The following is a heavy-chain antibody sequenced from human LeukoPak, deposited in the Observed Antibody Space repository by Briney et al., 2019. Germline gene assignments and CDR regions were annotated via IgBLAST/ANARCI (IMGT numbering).Heavy chain of an antibody. CDR2: IIPILGMA. CDR1: GGTFSSYA. D-gene: IGHD5-12*01. J-gene: IGHJ6*02. V-gene: IGHV1-69*04. CDR3: ASHPAKDIVATEVHYYYGMDV. Sequence: ASVKVSCKASGGTFSSYAISWVRQAPGQGLEWMGRIIPILGMANYAQKFQGRVTITADKSTSTAYMELSSLRSEDTAVYYCASHPAKDIVATEVHYYYGMDVWGQGTTVTVSS.